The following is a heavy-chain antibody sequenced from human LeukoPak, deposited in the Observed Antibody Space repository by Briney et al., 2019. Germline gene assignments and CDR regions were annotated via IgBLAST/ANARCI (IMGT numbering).Heavy chain of an antibody. J-gene: IGHJ4*02. D-gene: IGHD2-8*01. CDR2: IIPILGIA. CDR3: ARGGRGVPVDY. CDR1: GGTFSSYA. V-gene: IGHV1-69*04. Sequence: SVKVSCKASGGTFSSYAISWVRQAPGQGLEWMGRIIPILGIANYAQKFQGRVTITADKSTSTAYMELSSLRSEDTAVYYCARGGRGVPVDYWGQGTLVTVSS.